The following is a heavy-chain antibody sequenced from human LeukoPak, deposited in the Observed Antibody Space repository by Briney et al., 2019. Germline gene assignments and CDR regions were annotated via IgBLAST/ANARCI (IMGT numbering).Heavy chain of an antibody. CDR2: INPNSGGT. V-gene: IGHV1-2*02. CDR3: AREGKYQLLYDWFDP. CDR1: GYTLTGYY. J-gene: IGHJ5*02. Sequence: GASVKVSFKASGYTLTGYYMHWVRQAPGQGLEWMGWINPNSGGTNYAQKFQGRVTMTRDTSISTAYMELSRLRSDDTAVYYCAREGKYQLLYDWFDPWGQGTLVTVSS. D-gene: IGHD2-2*02.